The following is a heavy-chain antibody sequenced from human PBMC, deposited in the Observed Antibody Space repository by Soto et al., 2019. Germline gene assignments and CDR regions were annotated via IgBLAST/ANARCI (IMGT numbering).Heavy chain of an antibody. J-gene: IGHJ6*03. CDR2: IIPILGIA. D-gene: IGHD2-2*01. CDR1: GGTFSSYT. Sequence: GASVKVSCKASGGTFSSYTISWVRQAPGQGLEWMGRIIPILGIANYAQKFQGRVTITADKSTSTAYMELSSLRSEDTAVYYCARQNCSSTSCYGWRYYYYMDVWGKGTTVTVSS. CDR3: ARQNCSSTSCYGWRYYYYMDV. V-gene: IGHV1-69*02.